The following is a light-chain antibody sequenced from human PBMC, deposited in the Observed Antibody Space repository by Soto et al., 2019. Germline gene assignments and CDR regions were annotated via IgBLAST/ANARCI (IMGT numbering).Light chain of an antibody. CDR2: SAS. J-gene: IGKJ4*01. CDR1: QSISNY. V-gene: IGKV1-39*01. CDR3: QQSYSSPLT. Sequence: DVQMTQSPSSLSASVGDTVTITCRASQSISNYLNWYEQKPGEAPKLLMYSASTLQSGVPSRFSGSGTGTDFTLTITSLQPEDFAVYYCQQSYSSPLTVGGGTKVEI.